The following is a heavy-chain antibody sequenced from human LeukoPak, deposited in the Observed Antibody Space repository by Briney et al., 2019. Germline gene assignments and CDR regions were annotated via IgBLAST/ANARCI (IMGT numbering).Heavy chain of an antibody. CDR3: ALGYCGGGSCSTYYFDY. Sequence: GGSLRLSCAASGFTFSSYWMHWVRQTPGKGLVWVSRINSDGSSTSYADSVKGRFTISRDNAKNTLYLQMNSLRAEDTAVHYCALGYCGGGSCSTYYFDYWGQGTRVTVSS. J-gene: IGHJ4*02. D-gene: IGHD2-15*01. CDR2: INSDGSST. CDR1: GFTFSSYW. V-gene: IGHV3-74*01.